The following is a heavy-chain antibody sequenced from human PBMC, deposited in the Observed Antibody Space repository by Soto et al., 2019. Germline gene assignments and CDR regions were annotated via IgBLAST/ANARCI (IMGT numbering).Heavy chain of an antibody. J-gene: IGHJ4*02. Sequence: PSETLSLTCTVSGGSISSYYWSWIRQPPGKGLEWIGYIYYSGSTNYNPSLKSRVTISVDTSKNQFSLKLSSVTAADTAVYYCARYGRHCSGGSCYSPFDYWGQGTLVTVSS. CDR1: GGSISSYY. CDR3: ARYGRHCSGGSCYSPFDY. V-gene: IGHV4-59*01. D-gene: IGHD2-15*01. CDR2: IYYSGST.